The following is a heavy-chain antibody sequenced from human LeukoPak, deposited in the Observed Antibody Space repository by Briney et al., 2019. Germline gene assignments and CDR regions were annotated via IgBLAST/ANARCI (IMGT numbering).Heavy chain of an antibody. J-gene: IGHJ6*02. CDR3: AKQYTAYYYGMDV. V-gene: IGHV3-43*01. CDR2: ISWDGGST. CDR1: GFTFYDYT. D-gene: IGHD5-18*01. Sequence: GGSLRLSCAASGFTFYDYTMHWVRQAPGKGLEWVSLISWDGGSTYYADSVKGRFTISRDNSKNSLYLQMNSLRTEDTASYYCAKQYTAYYYGMDVWGQGTTVTVSS.